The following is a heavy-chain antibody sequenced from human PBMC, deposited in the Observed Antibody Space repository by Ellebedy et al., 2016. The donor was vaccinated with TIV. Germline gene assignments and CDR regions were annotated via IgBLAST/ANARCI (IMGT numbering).Heavy chain of an antibody. CDR3: ARAWRDGYNFPLGDY. Sequence: AASVKVSRKASVYTFTSYGISWVRQAPGQGLEWMGWISAYNGNTNYAQKLQGRVTMTTDTSTSTAYMELRSLRSDDTAVYYCARAWRDGYNFPLGDYWGQGTLITVSS. CDR1: VYTFTSYG. V-gene: IGHV1-18*01. D-gene: IGHD5-24*01. J-gene: IGHJ4*02. CDR2: ISAYNGNT.